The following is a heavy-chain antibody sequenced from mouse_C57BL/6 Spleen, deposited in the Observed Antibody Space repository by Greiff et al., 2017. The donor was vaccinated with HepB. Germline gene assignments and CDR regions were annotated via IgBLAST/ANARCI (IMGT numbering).Heavy chain of an antibody. D-gene: IGHD1-1*01. Sequence: EVKLVESGGGLVKPGGSLKLSCAASGFTFSSYAMSWVRQTPEKRLEWVATISDGGSYTYYPDNVKGRFTISRDNAKNNLYLQMSHLKSEDTAMYYCARYYYGRSRYFDVWGTGTTVTVSS. CDR1: GFTFSSYA. V-gene: IGHV5-4*03. J-gene: IGHJ1*03. CDR3: ARYYYGRSRYFDV. CDR2: ISDGGSYT.